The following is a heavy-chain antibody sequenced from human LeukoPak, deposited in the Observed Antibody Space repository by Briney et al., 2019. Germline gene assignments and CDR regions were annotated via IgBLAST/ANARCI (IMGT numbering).Heavy chain of an antibody. D-gene: IGHD3-10*01. V-gene: IGHV3-7*04. CDR2: IRPDGSDI. CDR1: GFNLRHYY. J-gene: IGHJ4*02. Sequence: GWSLRLSCVASGFNLRHYYMSWVRQAPGKGLEWVADIRPDGSDIYNVDSVRGRFTISRDNTKNSLFLQMNSLKDEDTAVYYCARDGSGSDFSLDYWGPGTLVTVSS. CDR3: ARDGSGSDFSLDY.